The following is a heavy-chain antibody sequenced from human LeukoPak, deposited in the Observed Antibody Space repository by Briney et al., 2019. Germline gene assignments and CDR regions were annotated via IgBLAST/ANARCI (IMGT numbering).Heavy chain of an antibody. J-gene: IGHJ4*02. CDR3: AKEGGTGTRFDY. Sequence: PGGSLRLSCAASGFTFNNYAMKWVRQAPGKGLDWISVISGSGYSTYHADSVKGRFTISRDNSKSTLYLQMDSLRVEDTAIYYCAKEGGTGTRFDYWGQGTLVTVSS. CDR1: GFTFNNYA. CDR2: ISGSGYST. V-gene: IGHV3-23*01. D-gene: IGHD1-7*01.